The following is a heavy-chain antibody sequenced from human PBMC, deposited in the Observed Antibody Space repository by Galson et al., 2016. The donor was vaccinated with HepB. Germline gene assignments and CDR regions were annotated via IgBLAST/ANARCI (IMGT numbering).Heavy chain of an antibody. V-gene: IGHV1-69*13. Sequence: SVKVSCKASGDTFGSYVISWVRQAPGQGLEWMGGIIPIFGTAKYAQKFQDRVTITADESTSTVYMDLNSLRSEDTAVYYCARGQQQLVWTQYFQHWGQGTLVTISS. J-gene: IGHJ1*01. D-gene: IGHD6-13*01. CDR2: IIPIFGTA. CDR1: GDTFGSYV. CDR3: ARGQQQLVWTQYFQH.